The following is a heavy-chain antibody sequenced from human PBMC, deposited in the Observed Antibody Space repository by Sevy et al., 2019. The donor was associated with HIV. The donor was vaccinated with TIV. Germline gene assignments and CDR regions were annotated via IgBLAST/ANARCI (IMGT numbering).Heavy chain of an antibody. D-gene: IGHD3-3*01. J-gene: IGHJ5*02. CDR1: GGSISSGDYY. V-gene: IGHV4-30-4*01. CDR2: IYYSGST. Sequence: SETLSLTCTVSGGSISSGDYYWSWIRQPPGKGLEWIGYIYYSGSTYYNPSLKSRVTISVDTSKNQFSLKLSSVTAADTAVYYCAREPHNYDFWSGSTLFHPWGQGTLVTVSS. CDR3: AREPHNYDFWSGSTLFHP.